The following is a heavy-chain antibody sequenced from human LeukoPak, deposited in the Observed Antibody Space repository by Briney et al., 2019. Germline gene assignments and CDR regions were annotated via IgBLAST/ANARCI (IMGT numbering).Heavy chain of an antibody. CDR1: GYRFTSYW. Sequence: GESLKISCKVSGYRFTSYWIGWVRQMPGKGLEWIGIIYPDDSDTRYNPSFQGQGTISADKHIRTAYLQWSRLKASDTAVYYCPIAGHSTPNCYRCFAYWGQGTLVTVSS. J-gene: IGHJ4*02. V-gene: IGHV5-51*04. D-gene: IGHD2-2*02. CDR2: IYPDDSDT. CDR3: PIAGHSTPNCYRCFAY.